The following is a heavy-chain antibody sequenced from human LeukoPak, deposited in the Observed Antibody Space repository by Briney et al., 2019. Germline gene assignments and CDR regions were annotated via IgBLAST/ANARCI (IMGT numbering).Heavy chain of an antibody. J-gene: IGHJ3*02. D-gene: IGHD2-15*01. Sequence: SQTLSLTCAISGDSVSSNSAVWNWIRQSPSRVLEWLGRTYYRSKWYNDYAVSVKSRITIKPDTSKNQFSLQLNSATPEDTAVYYCARLGLGGAFDIWGQGTMVTVSS. CDR3: ARLGLGGAFDI. V-gene: IGHV6-1*01. CDR1: GDSVSSNSAV. CDR2: TYYRSKWYN.